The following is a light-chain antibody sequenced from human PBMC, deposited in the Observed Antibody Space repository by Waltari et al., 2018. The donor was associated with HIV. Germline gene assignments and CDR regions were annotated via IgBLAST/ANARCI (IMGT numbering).Light chain of an antibody. CDR3: QHRSSWPPT. Sequence: EIVLTQSPATLSLSPGQRATLSCRASQSIYVHLGGYQHKPGQPPRLLVYDSSKRVTDIPARFSGSGSGANFTLTISSLEPEDFAVYYCQHRSSWPPTFGGGTRIEI. CDR2: DSS. J-gene: IGKJ4*01. CDR1: QSIYVH. V-gene: IGKV3-11*01.